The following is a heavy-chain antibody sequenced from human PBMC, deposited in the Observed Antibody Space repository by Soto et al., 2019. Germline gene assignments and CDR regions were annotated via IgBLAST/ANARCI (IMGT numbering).Heavy chain of an antibody. V-gene: IGHV4-59*01. CDR3: ALAAAGTTLDYYYYMDV. Sequence: SETLSLTCTVSGGSISSYYWSWIRQPPGKGLEWIGYIYYSGSTNYNPSLKSRVTISVDTSKSQFSLKLSSVTAADTAVYYCALAAAGTTLDYYYYMDVWGKGTTVTVSS. CDR1: GGSISSYY. D-gene: IGHD6-13*01. CDR2: IYYSGST. J-gene: IGHJ6*03.